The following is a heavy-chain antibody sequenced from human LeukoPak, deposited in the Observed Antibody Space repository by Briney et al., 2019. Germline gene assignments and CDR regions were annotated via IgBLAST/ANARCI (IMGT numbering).Heavy chain of an antibody. D-gene: IGHD5-12*01. Sequence: PGGSLRLSCAASGFTFSSYEMNWVRQDPGKGLEWVSYISSSGSTIYYADSVKGRFTISRDNAKNSLYLQMNSLRAEDTAVYYCARVDIVATPYSYYFDYWGQGTLVTASS. J-gene: IGHJ4*02. CDR1: GFTFSSYE. CDR3: ARVDIVATPYSYYFDY. CDR2: ISSSGSTI. V-gene: IGHV3-48*03.